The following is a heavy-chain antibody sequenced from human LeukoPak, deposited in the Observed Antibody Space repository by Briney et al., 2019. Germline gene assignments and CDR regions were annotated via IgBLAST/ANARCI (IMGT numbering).Heavy chain of an antibody. CDR1: GGSISSGDYY. V-gene: IGHV4-30-4*08. D-gene: IGHD2-15*01. Sequence: SETLSLTCTVSGGSISSGDYYWSWIRQPPGKGLEWIGYIYYSGSTYYNPSLKSRVTISVDTSKNQFSLKLSSVTAADTAVYYCARDWPSCSGGSFRRPSYYMDVWGKGTTVTVSS. CDR3: ARDWPSCSGGSFRRPSYYMDV. CDR2: IYYSGST. J-gene: IGHJ6*03.